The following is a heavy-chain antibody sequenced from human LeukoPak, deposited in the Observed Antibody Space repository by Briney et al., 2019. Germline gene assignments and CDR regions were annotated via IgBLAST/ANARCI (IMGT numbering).Heavy chain of an antibody. CDR2: IYSSGST. D-gene: IGHD3-16*02. J-gene: IGHJ4*02. CDR3: ARSIMITFGGVIPHYFDY. CDR1: GGSISSSSYY. V-gene: IGHV4-39*01. Sequence: SETLSLTCTVSGGSISSSSYYWGWIRQPPGKGLEWIGSIYSSGSTYYHPSLKSRVTISVDTSKNQFSLKLSSVTAADTAVYYCARSIMITFGGVIPHYFDYWGQGTLVTVSS.